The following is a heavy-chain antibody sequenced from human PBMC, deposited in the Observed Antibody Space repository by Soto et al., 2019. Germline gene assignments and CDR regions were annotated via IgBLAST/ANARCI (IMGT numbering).Heavy chain of an antibody. V-gene: IGHV1-69*01. J-gene: IGHJ4*02. CDR2: IIPIFGTA. CDR3: ERGGVDLVTAFDY. CDR1: GGTFSSYA. D-gene: IGHD2-21*02. Sequence: QVQLVQSGAEVKKPGSSVKVSCKASGGTFSSYAISWVRQAPGQGLEWMGGIIPIFGTANYAQKFQGRVTSTADESTSSAYMELSSLRSEDTAVYYCERGGVDLVTAFDYWGQGTLVTVSS.